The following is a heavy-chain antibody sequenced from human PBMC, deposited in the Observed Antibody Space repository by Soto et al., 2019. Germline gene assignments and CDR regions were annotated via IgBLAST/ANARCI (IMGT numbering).Heavy chain of an antibody. V-gene: IGHV4-4*02. CDR3: ARVGSSITTRPFDY. D-gene: IGHD6-6*01. J-gene: IGHJ4*02. Sequence: SETLSLTCAVSGGSVTTNYWWGWVRQSPVTGLEGIGDMSHSGPTNYSPSLKSRVTISVDTSKNPFSLKLSSVTAADTAVYYCARVGSSITTRPFDYWGQGTLVTVSS. CDR1: GGSVTTNYW. CDR2: MSHSGPT.